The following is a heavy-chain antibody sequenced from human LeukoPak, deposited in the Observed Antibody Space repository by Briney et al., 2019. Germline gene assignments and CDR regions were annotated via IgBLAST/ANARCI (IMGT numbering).Heavy chain of an antibody. Sequence: ASVKVSCKASGYTFTSYYISWVRQAPGQGREWMGWISVYNGNTNYEQKLQGRVTMTTDTSTTTAYMELRSLRSDDTAVYYCARGQRGLDYWGQGTLVTVSS. V-gene: IGHV1-18*01. CDR1: GYTFTSYY. CDR3: ARGQRGLDY. CDR2: ISVYNGNT. J-gene: IGHJ4*02.